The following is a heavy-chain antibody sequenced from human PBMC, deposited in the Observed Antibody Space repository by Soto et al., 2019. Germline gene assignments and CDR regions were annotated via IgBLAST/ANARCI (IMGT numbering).Heavy chain of an antibody. CDR2: IYCSGST. V-gene: IGHV4-31*03. CDR1: GGSISSGGYY. J-gene: IGHJ6*02. D-gene: IGHD5-18*01. Sequence: PSETLSLTCTVSGGSISSGGYYWSWIRQHPGKGLEWIGYIYCSGSTYYNPSLKSRVTISVDTSKNQFSLKLSSVPAADTAVYYCARGGLQLATDYYYGMDVWGQGTTVTVSS. CDR3: ARGGLQLATDYYYGMDV.